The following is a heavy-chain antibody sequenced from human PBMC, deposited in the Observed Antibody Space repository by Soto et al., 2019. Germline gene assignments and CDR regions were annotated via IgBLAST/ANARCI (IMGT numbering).Heavy chain of an antibody. CDR3: VKDKTVNTAYFYH. V-gene: IGHV3-9*01. J-gene: IGHJ4*02. CDR2: IYWNSGTI. CDR1: GFTFDDYA. D-gene: IGHD4-17*01. Sequence: GGSLRLSCAASGFTFDDYAMHWVRQAPGKGLEWVSGIYWNSGTIEYADFVKGRFTISRDNAKNYLYLQMNSLRPEDTAVYYCVKDKTVNTAYFYHWGQGT.